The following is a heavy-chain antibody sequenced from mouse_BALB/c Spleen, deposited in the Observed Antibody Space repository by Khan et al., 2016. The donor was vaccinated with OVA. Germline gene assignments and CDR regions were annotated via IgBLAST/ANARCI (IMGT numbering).Heavy chain of an antibody. CDR3: ARGGGRDRFLY. Sequence: QVQLQQSGAELVRPGVSVKISCKGSGYTFTDFTMHWVKQSHAMSLEWIGVISTYYGDADYSQKFKGKATMTVDKSSNTAYMDLARLTSEDSATYLCARGGGRDRFLYWGQGTLVTVSA. D-gene: IGHD3-2*01. CDR1: GYTFTDFT. V-gene: IGHV1S137*01. CDR2: ISTYYGDA. J-gene: IGHJ3*01.